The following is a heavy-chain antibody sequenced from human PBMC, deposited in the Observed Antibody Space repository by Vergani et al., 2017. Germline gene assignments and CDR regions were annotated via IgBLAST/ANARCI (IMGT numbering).Heavy chain of an antibody. CDR3: TTAWGLYYLHGEYFQY. Sequence: EVQLLESGGGLVQPGGSRRLSCEGAGFTFDTSTMAYVRQAPGKGLEWVATISSGGGDIFYADSVKGRFTISRDNSKNTLFLQMNSLKDEDTAVYYCTTAWGLYYLHGEYFQYWGRGTLVSVSS. V-gene: IGHV3-23*01. D-gene: IGHD3-10*01. J-gene: IGHJ1*01. CDR1: GFTFDTST. CDR2: ISSGGGDI.